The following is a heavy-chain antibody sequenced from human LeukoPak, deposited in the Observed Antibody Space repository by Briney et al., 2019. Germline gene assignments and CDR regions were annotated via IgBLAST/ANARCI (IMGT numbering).Heavy chain of an antibody. V-gene: IGHV3-23*01. Sequence: QSGGSLRLSCAASGFTFSSYAMSWVRQGPGKGLEWVSGISGNGGSTYYADSVKGRFTISGDNSKNTLYLQMNSLRAEDTAVYYCAKVRDTMVRGVGFVFDYWGQGTLVTVSS. D-gene: IGHD3-10*01. J-gene: IGHJ4*02. CDR2: ISGNGGST. CDR3: AKVRDTMVRGVGFVFDY. CDR1: GFTFSSYA.